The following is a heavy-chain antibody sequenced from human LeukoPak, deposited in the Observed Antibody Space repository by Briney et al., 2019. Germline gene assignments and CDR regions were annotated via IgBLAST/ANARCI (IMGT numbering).Heavy chain of an antibody. V-gene: IGHV4-34*01. D-gene: IGHD3-16*02. J-gene: IGHJ2*01. CDR1: GGSFNIYY. Sequence: SETLSLTCAVYGGSFNIYYWSWIRQPPGKGLEWIGEINHSGRTNYNPSLTSRVTISVDTSKNQFSLRLSSVTAADTAVYYCASNRLRLGQLSRGPDWYFDLWGRGTLVPVSS. CDR2: INHSGRT. CDR3: ASNRLRLGQLSRGPDWYFDL.